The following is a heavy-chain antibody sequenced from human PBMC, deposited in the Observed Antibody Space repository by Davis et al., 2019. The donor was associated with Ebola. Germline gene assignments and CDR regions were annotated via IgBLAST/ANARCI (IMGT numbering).Heavy chain of an antibody. J-gene: IGHJ4*02. Sequence: SVKVSCKASGGTFSSYTITWVRQAPGQGLEWMGSIIPILGIADYAQKFQGRVTITADKSTSTASMELSSLRSEDTAVYYCARGGQISDYWGQGTLVTVSS. V-gene: IGHV1-69*02. CDR1: GGTFSSYT. CDR3: ARGGQISDY. CDR2: IIPILGIA.